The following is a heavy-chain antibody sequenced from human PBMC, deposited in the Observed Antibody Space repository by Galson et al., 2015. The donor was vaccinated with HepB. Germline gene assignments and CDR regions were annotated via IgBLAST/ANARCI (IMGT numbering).Heavy chain of an antibody. D-gene: IGHD5-12*01. CDR3: ARARLRRIGGAFDI. CDR1: GFTFSSYA. CDR2: FAVSDGKT. J-gene: IGHJ3*02. Sequence: SLRLSCAASGFTFSSYAMNWVRQAPGKGLEWVSGFAVSDGKTHYADSVKGRFTISRDNSKNTLYLQMNSLRAEDTAVYYCARARLRRIGGAFDIWGQGTMVTVSS. V-gene: IGHV3-23*01.